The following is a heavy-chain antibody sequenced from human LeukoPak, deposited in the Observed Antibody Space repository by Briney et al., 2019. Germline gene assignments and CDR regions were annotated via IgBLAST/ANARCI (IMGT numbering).Heavy chain of an antibody. J-gene: IGHJ6*03. CDR3: ARTTMVRGTYYMDV. CDR2: IYYSGYT. D-gene: IGHD3-10*01. V-gene: IGHV4-59*12. CDR1: GDSISSYY. Sequence: KPPETLSLTCTVSGDSISSYYWSWIRQPPGKGLEWIGYIYYSGYTNYNPSLKSRVTISVDTSKNQSSLKLSSVTAADTAVYYCARTTMVRGTYYMDVWGKGTTVTISS.